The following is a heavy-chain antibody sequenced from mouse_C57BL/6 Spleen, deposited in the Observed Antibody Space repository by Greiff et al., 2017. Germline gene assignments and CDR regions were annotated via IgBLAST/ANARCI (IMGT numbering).Heavy chain of an antibody. D-gene: IGHD1-1*01. V-gene: IGHV1-55*01. CDR3: ARPYGSSYVRAMDY. Sequence: QVQLQQPGAELVKPGASVKMSCKASGYTFTSYWITWVKQRPGQGLEWIGDIYPGSGGTNYNEKFKSKATLTVDTSSSTAYMQLRSLTSEDSAVYYCARPYGSSYVRAMDYWGEGTSVTVSS. CDR1: GYTFTSYW. J-gene: IGHJ4*01. CDR2: IYPGSGGT.